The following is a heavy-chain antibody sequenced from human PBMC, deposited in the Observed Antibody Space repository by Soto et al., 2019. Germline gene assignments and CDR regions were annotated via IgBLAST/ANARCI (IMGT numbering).Heavy chain of an antibody. V-gene: IGHV3-30-3*01. CDR1: GFTFSGYD. CDR2: ISYDGSNK. Sequence: QVQLVESGGGVVQPGRSLRLSCAASGFTFSGYDMHWVRHAPGKGLEWVAVISYDGSNKYYADSVKGRFTISRDNSKNTLYLQMNSLRAEDTAMYYCARCPYSCGWYYFDYWGQGTLVTVSA. CDR3: ARCPYSCGWYYFDY. D-gene: IGHD6-19*01. J-gene: IGHJ4*02.